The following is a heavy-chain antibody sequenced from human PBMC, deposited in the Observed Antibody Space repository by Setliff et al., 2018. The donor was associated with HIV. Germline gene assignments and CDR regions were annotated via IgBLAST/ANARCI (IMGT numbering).Heavy chain of an antibody. CDR2: IHFSGST. CDR1: GDSFSGTSYY. V-gene: IGHV4-39*01. Sequence: SETLSLTCTVSGDSFSGTSYYWGWIRQPPGKGLEWIGSIHFSGSTWYTQSLKSRVTIWVDTSKNQFPLKVNSVTAADTAVYYCVRPSLGTGGGSIFHNWGQGTLVTVSS. J-gene: IGHJ4*02. D-gene: IGHD2-8*02. CDR3: VRPSLGTGGGSIFHN.